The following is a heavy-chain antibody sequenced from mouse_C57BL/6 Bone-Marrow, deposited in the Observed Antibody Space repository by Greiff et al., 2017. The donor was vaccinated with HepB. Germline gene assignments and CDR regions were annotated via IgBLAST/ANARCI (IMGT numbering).Heavy chain of an antibody. V-gene: IGHV5-4*03. D-gene: IGHD1-1*01. CDR2: ISDGGSYT. Sequence: DVKLVESGGGLVKPGGSLKLSCAASGFTFSSYAMSWVRQTPEKRLEWVATISDGGSYTYYPDNVKGRFTISRDNAKNNLYLQMSHLKAEDTAMYYCARGLYYYGQGYWGQGTTLTVSS. CDR1: GFTFSSYA. J-gene: IGHJ2*01. CDR3: ARGLYYYGQGY.